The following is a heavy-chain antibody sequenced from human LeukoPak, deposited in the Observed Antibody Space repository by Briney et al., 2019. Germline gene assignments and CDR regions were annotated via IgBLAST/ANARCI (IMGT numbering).Heavy chain of an antibody. CDR3: ATDQRSLNS. V-gene: IGHV1-46*01. J-gene: IGHJ4*02. CDR1: GYTFSIYY. Sequence: ASVKVSCKASGYTFSIYYIHWVRQAPGQGLEWMGIINPSGDNTNYAQKFQGRVTMTRDTSTSTVYMEVSSLRSEDTAVYYCATDQRSLNSWGQGTLVTVSS. D-gene: IGHD4-23*01. CDR2: INPSGDNT.